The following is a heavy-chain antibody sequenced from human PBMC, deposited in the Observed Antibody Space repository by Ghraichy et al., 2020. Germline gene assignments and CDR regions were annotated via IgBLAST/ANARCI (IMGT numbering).Heavy chain of an antibody. J-gene: IGHJ3*02. D-gene: IGHD6-13*01. CDR1: GFTFDDYG. CDR2: INWNGGST. Sequence: GESLNISCAASGFTFDDYGMSWVRQAPGKGLEWVSGINWNGGSTGYADSVKGRFTISRDNAKNSLYLQMNSLRAEDTALYYCARVIAAAGLRAFDIWGQGTMVTVSS. CDR3: ARVIAAAGLRAFDI. V-gene: IGHV3-20*04.